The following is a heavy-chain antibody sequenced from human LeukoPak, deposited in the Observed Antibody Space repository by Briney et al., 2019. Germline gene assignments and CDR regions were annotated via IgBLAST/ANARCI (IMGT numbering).Heavy chain of an antibody. Sequence: SETLSLTCTVSGGSISNYYWNWIRQPAGKGQEWIGRISSAGGTNYNPSLQSRVTMSVDTPRNQFSLKLDSVTAADTAVYYCARTRGTYGDSFYDYWGQGTLVTVSS. CDR3: ARTRGTYGDSFYDY. D-gene: IGHD2-21*02. CDR2: ISSAGGT. J-gene: IGHJ4*02. CDR1: GGSISNYY. V-gene: IGHV4-4*07.